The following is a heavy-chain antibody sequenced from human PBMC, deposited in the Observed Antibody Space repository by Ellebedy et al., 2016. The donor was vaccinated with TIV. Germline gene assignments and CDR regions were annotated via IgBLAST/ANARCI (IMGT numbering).Heavy chain of an antibody. Sequence: GGSLRLSXKGSGYSFTSYWIGWVRQMPGKGLEWMGIIYPGDSDTRYSPSFQGQVTISADKSISTAYLQWSSLKASDTAMYYCARVDYMTFDYWGQGTLVTVSS. CDR1: GYSFTSYW. D-gene: IGHD4-11*01. CDR2: IYPGDSDT. V-gene: IGHV5-51*01. J-gene: IGHJ4*02. CDR3: ARVDYMTFDY.